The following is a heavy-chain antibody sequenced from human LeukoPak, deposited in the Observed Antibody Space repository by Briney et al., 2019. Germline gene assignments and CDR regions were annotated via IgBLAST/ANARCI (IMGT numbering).Heavy chain of an antibody. CDR3: AKYRDIFPTPPDC. D-gene: IGHD3-3*02. CDR2: IFGSGEST. V-gene: IGHV3-23*01. J-gene: IGHJ4*02. Sequence: QPGGSLLLSCAASGFTFSSYAMTWVRQAPGKGREWVSSIFGSGESTYYTDSVKGRFTISRDNSKNTVYLQMNSLRVEDTATYYCAKYRDIFPTPPDCWGQGALVTVSS. CDR1: GFTFSSYA.